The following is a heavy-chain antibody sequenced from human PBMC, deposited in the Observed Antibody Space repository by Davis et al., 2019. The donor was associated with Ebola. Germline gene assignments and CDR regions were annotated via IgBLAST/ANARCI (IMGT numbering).Heavy chain of an antibody. J-gene: IGHJ5*02. CDR2: IYRSGST. D-gene: IGHD3-3*01. CDR3: ARERKSGWFDP. V-gene: IGHV4-4*02. Sequence: SETLSLTCAVSGGSTSSSNWWRCVRQPPGKGLEWIGEIYRSGSTNYNPSLKSRVTISVDKSKNQFSLKLSSVTAAETAVYYCARERKSGWFDPWGQGTLVTVSS. CDR1: GGSTSSSNW.